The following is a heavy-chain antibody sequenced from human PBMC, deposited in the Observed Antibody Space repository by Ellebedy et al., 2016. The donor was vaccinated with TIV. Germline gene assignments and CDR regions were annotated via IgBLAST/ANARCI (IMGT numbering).Heavy chain of an antibody. J-gene: IGHJ4*02. Sequence: AASVKVSCKASGYTFTSYAMHWVRQAPGQRLEWMGWINAGNGNTKYSQKFQERVTITRDMSTSTAYMELSSLRSEDTAVYYCAAGLKWELLPRGDYWGQGTLVTVSS. CDR3: AAGLKWELLPRGDY. D-gene: IGHD1-26*01. CDR2: INAGNGNT. V-gene: IGHV1-3*01. CDR1: GYTFTSYA.